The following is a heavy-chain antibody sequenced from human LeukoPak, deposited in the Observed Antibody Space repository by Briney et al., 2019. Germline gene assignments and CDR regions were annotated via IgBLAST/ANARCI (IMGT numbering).Heavy chain of an antibody. CDR3: ARHTLGTPPFDY. Sequence: SETLSLTCTVSGGSISSYYWGWIRQPPGKGLEWIGSIYYSGSTYYNPSLKSRVTISVDTSKNQFSLKLSSVTAADTAVYYCARHTLGTPPFDYWGQGTLVTVSS. CDR1: GGSISSYY. J-gene: IGHJ4*02. CDR2: IYYSGST. D-gene: IGHD1-1*01. V-gene: IGHV4-39*01.